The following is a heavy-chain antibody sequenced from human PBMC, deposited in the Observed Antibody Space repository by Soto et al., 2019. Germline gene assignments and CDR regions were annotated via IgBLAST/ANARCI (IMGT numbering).Heavy chain of an antibody. Sequence: QVQLVESGGGVVQPGRSLRLSCAGSGFTFSSYGMHWVRQAPGKGLEWVAVISYDGSNKYYADSVKGRFTISRDNSKNTLYLQMNSLRAEDTAVYYCAKDVEMATTFDYWGQGTLVTVSS. J-gene: IGHJ4*02. CDR3: AKDVEMATTFDY. D-gene: IGHD5-12*01. V-gene: IGHV3-30*18. CDR2: ISYDGSNK. CDR1: GFTFSSYG.